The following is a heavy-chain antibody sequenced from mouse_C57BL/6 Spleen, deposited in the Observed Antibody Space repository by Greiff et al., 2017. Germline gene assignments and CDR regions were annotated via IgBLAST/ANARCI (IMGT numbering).Heavy chain of an antibody. V-gene: IGHV3-6*01. J-gene: IGHJ4*01. Sequence: EVKLMESGPGLVKPSQSLSLTCSVTGYSITSGYYWNWIRQFPGNKLEWMGYISYDGSNNYNPSLKNRISITRDTSKNQFFLKLNSVTTEDTATYYCARDDYDGGYYAMDYWGQGTSVTVSS. CDR3: ARDDYDGGYYAMDY. D-gene: IGHD2-4*01. CDR1: GYSITSGYY. CDR2: ISYDGSN.